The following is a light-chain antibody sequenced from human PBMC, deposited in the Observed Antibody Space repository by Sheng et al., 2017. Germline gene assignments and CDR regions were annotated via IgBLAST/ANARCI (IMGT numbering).Light chain of an antibody. Sequence: QLVLTQPPSVSGAPGQRVTISCTGTGTNIGAGYEVQWYQQVPGTAPKLVMSGNSNRASGVPDRFSGSRSGASGFLAITGLQAEDEADYYCQAYDSALSGSKVFGGGTRLTVL. CDR1: GTNIGAGYE. CDR3: QAYDSALSGSKV. CDR2: GNS. V-gene: IGLV1-40*01. J-gene: IGLJ3*02.